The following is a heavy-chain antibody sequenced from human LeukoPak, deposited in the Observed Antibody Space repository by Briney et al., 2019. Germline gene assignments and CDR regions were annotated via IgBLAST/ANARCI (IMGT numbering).Heavy chain of an antibody. D-gene: IGHD4-11*01. CDR1: GGTFSSYA. CDR3: ARDRDDSNYVNWFDP. J-gene: IGHJ5*02. V-gene: IGHV1-69*05. CDR2: IIPIFGTA. Sequence: ASVKVSCKASGGTFSSYAISWVRQAPGQGLEWMGGIIPIFGTANYAQKFQGRVTITTDESTSTAYMELSSLRSEDTAVYYCARDRDDSNYVNWFDPWGQGTLVTVSS.